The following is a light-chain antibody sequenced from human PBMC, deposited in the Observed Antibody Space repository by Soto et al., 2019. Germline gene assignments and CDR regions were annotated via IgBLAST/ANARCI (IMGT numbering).Light chain of an antibody. V-gene: IGKV3-15*01. CDR1: QNIHTN. Sequence: MVMPQSPATLSVSPGERATLSCRAGQNIHTNLAWYQQKPGQAPRLLIYAASTRATGLPARFSGSGSGTEFTLTISSLQSEDFAVYPCQQYNTWPLTFGQGTKVDIK. J-gene: IGKJ1*01. CDR2: AAS. CDR3: QQYNTWPLT.